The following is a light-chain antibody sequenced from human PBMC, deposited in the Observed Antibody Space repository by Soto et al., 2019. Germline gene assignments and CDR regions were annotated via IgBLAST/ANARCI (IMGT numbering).Light chain of an antibody. CDR2: LGS. V-gene: IGKV2-28*01. CDR3: MQSLQTPPT. J-gene: IGKJ2*01. Sequence: DFVMTQSPLSLLVTPGEPASISCRSSESLLHSNGYNSLDWYLQKPGQSPQLLIYLGSNWASGVPDRFSGSGSGTDFTLKISRVEADDVGVYYCMQSLQTPPTFGQGTKLEIK. CDR1: ESLLHSNGYNS.